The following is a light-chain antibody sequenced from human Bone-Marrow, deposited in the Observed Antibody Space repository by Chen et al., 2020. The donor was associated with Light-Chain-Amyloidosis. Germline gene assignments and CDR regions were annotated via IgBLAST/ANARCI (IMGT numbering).Light chain of an antibody. V-gene: IGKV3-20*01. CDR3: QQYGTSPLT. Sequence: EIVLTQSPGTLSLSPGEGANLSCRASQTISSNYLTWYQQKFGQAPRLLIYGSSSRATVIPDRCTGSGSGTDFTLTINRLEPEDFAMYYCQQYGTSPLTFGGGSKVEIK. CDR1: QTISSNY. J-gene: IGKJ4*01. CDR2: GSS.